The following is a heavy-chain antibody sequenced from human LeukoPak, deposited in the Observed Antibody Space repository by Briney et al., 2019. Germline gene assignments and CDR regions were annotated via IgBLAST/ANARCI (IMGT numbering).Heavy chain of an antibody. V-gene: IGHV3-73*01. CDR2: IRSKANSYAT. D-gene: IGHD3-10*01. Sequence: GGSLKLSCAASGFTFSGSALHWVRQASGKGLEWVGRIRSKANSYATAYAASVKGRFTISRDDSKNTAYLQMNSLKTEDMAVYYCTRQGSMVRGVIIKEFDYWGQGTLVTVSS. CDR3: TRQGSMVRGVIIKEFDY. CDR1: GFTFSGSA. J-gene: IGHJ4*02.